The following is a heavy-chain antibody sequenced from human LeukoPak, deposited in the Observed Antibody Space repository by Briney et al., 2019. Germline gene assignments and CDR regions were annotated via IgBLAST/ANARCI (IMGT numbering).Heavy chain of an antibody. CDR3: ARGYWYYFDY. CDR2: ISWNSGSI. CDR1: GFTFDDYA. D-gene: IGHD2-8*02. Sequence: PGGSLRLSCAASGFTFDDYAMHWVRQAPGKGLEWVSGISWNSGSIGYADSVKGRFTISRDNAKNSLYLQMNSLRAEDTALYYCARGYWYYFDYWGQGTLVTVSS. J-gene: IGHJ4*02. V-gene: IGHV3-9*01.